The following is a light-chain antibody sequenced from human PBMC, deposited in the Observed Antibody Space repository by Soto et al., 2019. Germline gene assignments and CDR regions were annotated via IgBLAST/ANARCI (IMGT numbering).Light chain of an antibody. J-gene: IGKJ1*01. V-gene: IGKV1-39*01. CDR3: QQSYSTPWT. CDR2: AAS. Sequence: DIRMTQSPSSLSGCVGDRVTITCRASQSISSYLNWYQQKPGKAPKLLIYAASSLQSGVPSRFSGSGSGTDFTLTISSLQPEDFATYYCQQSYSTPWTFGQGTKVDI. CDR1: QSISSY.